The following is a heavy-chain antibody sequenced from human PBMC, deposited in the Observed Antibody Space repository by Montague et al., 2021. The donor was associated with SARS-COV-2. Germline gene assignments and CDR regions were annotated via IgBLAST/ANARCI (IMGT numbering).Heavy chain of an antibody. J-gene: IGHJ4*02. V-gene: IGHV4-38-2*02. Sequence: SETLSLTCTVSGDSITNNYYWGWIRQPPGKGLEWIGTLYHSGTTYYNPSLKSRVTIAVDTSNNQFSLKLTSVTAAYTAVYYCARRHIVASNRAFDYWGQGTLVTVSS. CDR1: GDSITNNYY. D-gene: IGHD2-21*01. CDR2: LYHSGTT. CDR3: ARRHIVASNRAFDY.